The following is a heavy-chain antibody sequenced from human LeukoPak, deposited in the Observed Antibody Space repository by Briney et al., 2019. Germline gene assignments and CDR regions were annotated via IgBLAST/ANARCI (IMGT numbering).Heavy chain of an antibody. CDR2: IWYDGSNK. J-gene: IGHJ4*02. V-gene: IGHV3-33*01. D-gene: IGHD3-22*01. Sequence: GGSLRLSCAASGFTFSSYGMHWVRQAPGKGLEWVAVIWYDGSNKYYPDSVKGRFTISRDNSKNTLYLQMNSMRAEDTAVYYCARERYYYDSSGYYGYWGQGTLVTVSS. CDR3: ARERYYYDSSGYYGY. CDR1: GFTFSSYG.